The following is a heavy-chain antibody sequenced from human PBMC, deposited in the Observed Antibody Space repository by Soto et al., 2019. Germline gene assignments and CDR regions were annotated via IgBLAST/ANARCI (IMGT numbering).Heavy chain of an antibody. Sequence: AASVKVSCKASGGTFSSYAISWVRQAPGQGLEWMGGIIPIFGTANYAQKFQGRVTITADESTSTAYMELSSLRSEDTAVYYCAGQKGGRYYDSSGYYYYYYYYGMDVWGQGTTFTVSS. J-gene: IGHJ6*02. CDR3: AGQKGGRYYDSSGYYYYYYYYGMDV. CDR2: IIPIFGTA. V-gene: IGHV1-69*13. CDR1: GGTFSSYA. D-gene: IGHD3-22*01.